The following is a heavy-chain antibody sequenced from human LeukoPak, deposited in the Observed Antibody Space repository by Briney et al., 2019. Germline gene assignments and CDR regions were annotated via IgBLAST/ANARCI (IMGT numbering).Heavy chain of an antibody. CDR2: VSGYNTNA. CDR3: AREFERQWDY. Sequence: GASVKVSCKASGYTFTSYGISWVRQAPGQGLEWMGWVSGYNTNAHYAQNFPGSVTGTTATSTSTGYMEMRSPRSDATAMYYRAREFERQWDYWGQGTLVTVSS. D-gene: IGHD6-19*01. J-gene: IGHJ4*02. CDR1: GYTFTSYG. V-gene: IGHV1-18*01.